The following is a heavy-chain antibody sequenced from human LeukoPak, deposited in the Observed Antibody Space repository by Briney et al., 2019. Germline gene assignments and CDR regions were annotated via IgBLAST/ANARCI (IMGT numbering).Heavy chain of an antibody. CDR1: GGTFSSYA. V-gene: IGHV1-69*06. J-gene: IGHJ5*02. D-gene: IGHD6-13*01. CDR2: IIPIFGTA. CDR3: ARESMAAAGRNWFDP. Sequence: SVKVSCKASGGTFSSYAISWVRQAPGQGLEWMGGIIPIFGTANYAQKFQGRVTITADKSTSTAYMELSSLRSEDTAVYYCARESMAAAGRNWFDPWGQGTLVTVSP.